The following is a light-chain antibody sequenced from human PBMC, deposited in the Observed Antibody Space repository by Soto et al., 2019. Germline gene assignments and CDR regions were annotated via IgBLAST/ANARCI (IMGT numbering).Light chain of an antibody. CDR3: LLTYPGVRF. Sequence: QAVVTQEPSLTVSPGDTVTLTCGSSTGAVTSGHWPSWFQQKPGQAPMTLIYATNNTHSWTPARFSGSLLGGKPALTLSGASLEDEAETYCLLTYPGVRFFGTGTKLTVL. J-gene: IGLJ1*01. V-gene: IGLV7-46*01. CDR2: ATN. CDR1: TGAVTSGHW.